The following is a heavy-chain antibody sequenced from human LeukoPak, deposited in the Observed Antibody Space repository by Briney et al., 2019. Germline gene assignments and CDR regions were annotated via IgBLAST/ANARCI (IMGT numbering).Heavy chain of an antibody. J-gene: IGHJ4*02. CDR3: ARDPYSYGTYFDY. D-gene: IGHD5-18*01. CDR2: IWYDGSNK. CDR1: GFTFSSYG. Sequence: GGSLRLSCAASGFTFSSYGMHWVRQAPGKGLEWVAVIWYDGSNKYYADSVKGRFTISRDNSKNTLYLQMNSLRAEDTAVYYCARDPYSYGTYFDYWGQGTLVTVSS. V-gene: IGHV3-33*01.